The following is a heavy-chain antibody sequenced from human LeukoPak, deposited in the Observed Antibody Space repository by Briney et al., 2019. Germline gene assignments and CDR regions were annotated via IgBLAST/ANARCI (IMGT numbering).Heavy chain of an antibody. V-gene: IGHV4-39*01. Sequence: PSETLSLTCTVSGVSISSSSYYWGWIRQPPGKGLEWIGSIYYSGSTYYNPSLKSRVTISVDTSKYQFSLKLSSVTAADTAVYYCARQPYYDILTGYFPTLSYYYYGMDVWGQGTTVTVSS. J-gene: IGHJ6*02. CDR2: IYYSGST. CDR3: ARQPYYDILTGYFPTLSYYYYGMDV. D-gene: IGHD3-9*01. CDR1: GVSISSSSYY.